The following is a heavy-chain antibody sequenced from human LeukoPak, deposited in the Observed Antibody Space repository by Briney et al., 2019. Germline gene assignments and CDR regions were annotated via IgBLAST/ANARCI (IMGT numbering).Heavy chain of an antibody. Sequence: GGSLRLSCAASGFTFSDYYMSWIRHAPGKGLEWVAYITSSGNDIYYADSVKGRFTISRDNAKNALFLRMNSLRVEDTATYYCAGDIVATSGDFWGQGTLVSVSS. CDR1: GFTFSDYY. CDR2: ITSSGNDI. CDR3: AGDIVATSGDF. D-gene: IGHD5-12*01. J-gene: IGHJ4*02. V-gene: IGHV3-11*01.